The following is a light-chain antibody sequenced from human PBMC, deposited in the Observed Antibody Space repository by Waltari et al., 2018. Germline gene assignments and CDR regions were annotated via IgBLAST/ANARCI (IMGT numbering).Light chain of an antibody. CDR1: ERCSSE. V-gene: IGKV3-11*01. CDR2: DAS. CDR3: VKRSSGPWK. Sequence: SWRYSERCSSELAWYEQKVGQAPRLRIYDASNRATGIPARFSGSGSGTDFNFSISRLETEDFGVYYCVKRSSGPWKFGQGTKVEIK. J-gene: IGKJ1*01.